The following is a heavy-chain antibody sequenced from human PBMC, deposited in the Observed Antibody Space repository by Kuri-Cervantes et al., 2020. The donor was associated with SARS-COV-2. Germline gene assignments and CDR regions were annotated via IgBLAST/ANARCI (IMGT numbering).Heavy chain of an antibody. V-gene: IGHV3-30*07. Sequence: LSLTCAASGFTFISCAMHWVRLAPGKGLEWVAFISYDGSNEYYADSVKGRFTISRDNAKNSLYLQMNSLRAEDTAVYYCARDPPRYCSSTSCYTAQADPIYGMDVWGQGTTVTVSS. CDR3: ARDPPRYCSSTSCYTAQADPIYGMDV. J-gene: IGHJ6*02. CDR2: ISYDGSNE. D-gene: IGHD2-2*02. CDR1: GFTFISCA.